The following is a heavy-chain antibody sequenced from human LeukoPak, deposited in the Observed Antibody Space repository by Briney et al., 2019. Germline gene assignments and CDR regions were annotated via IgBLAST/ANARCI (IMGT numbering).Heavy chain of an antibody. CDR2: IYHSGST. CDR3: ARVVPAATYYFDY. Sequence: SETLSLTCAVSGYSISSGYYWGWIRQPPGKGLEWIGSIYHSGSTYYNPSLKSRVTISVDTSRNQFSLKLSSVTAADTAVYYCARVVPAATYYFDYWGQGTLVTVSS. J-gene: IGHJ4*02. D-gene: IGHD2-2*01. V-gene: IGHV4-38-2*01. CDR1: GYSISSGYY.